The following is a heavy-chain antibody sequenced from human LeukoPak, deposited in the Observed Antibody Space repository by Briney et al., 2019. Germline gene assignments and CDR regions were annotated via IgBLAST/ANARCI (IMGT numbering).Heavy chain of an antibody. V-gene: IGHV1-46*01. D-gene: IGHD1-26*01. Sequence: ASVKVSCKASGYTFTRYYMSWVRQTPGQGLEWMGMINPSSENTTYAQRFQGRVTMTRDTSTSTVYMELSSLRSEDTAVYYCARLWPIVGATSFVACWGQGTLVTVSS. CDR3: ARLWPIVGATSFVAC. J-gene: IGHJ4*02. CDR1: GYTFTRYY. CDR2: INPSSENT.